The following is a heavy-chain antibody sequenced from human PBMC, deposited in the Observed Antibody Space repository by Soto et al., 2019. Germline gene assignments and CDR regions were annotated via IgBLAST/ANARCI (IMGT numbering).Heavy chain of an antibody. V-gene: IGHV4-59*01. D-gene: IGHD3-3*01. CDR2: IYYSGSP. Sequence: QVQLQESGPGLVKPSETLSLTCTVSGGSISSYYWSWIRQPPGKGLELIGYIYYSGSPDYNPSLKSRVTISVDTSKNQYSLKLSSVTAADTAVYYCARALRGYYTWFDPWGQGTLVTVSS. CDR3: ARALRGYYTWFDP. CDR1: GGSISSYY. J-gene: IGHJ5*02.